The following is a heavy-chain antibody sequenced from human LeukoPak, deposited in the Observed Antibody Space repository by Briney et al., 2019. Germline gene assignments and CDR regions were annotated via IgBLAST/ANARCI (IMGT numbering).Heavy chain of an antibody. J-gene: IGHJ4*02. D-gene: IGHD2-2*01. Sequence: SETLSLTCTVSGDSISTYYWSWIRQPPGKGLEWIAYIYYTGSTRYNPSLKSRVTISVDTSKNLFSLKLSSVTAADTAVYYCAITDDCSSTTCAFDYWGQGTLVTLSS. CDR3: AITDDCSSTTCAFDY. V-gene: IGHV4-59*01. CDR1: GDSISTYY. CDR2: IYYTGST.